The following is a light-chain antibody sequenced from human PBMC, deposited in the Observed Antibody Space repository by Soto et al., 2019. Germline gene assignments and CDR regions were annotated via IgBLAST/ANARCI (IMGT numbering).Light chain of an antibody. V-gene: IGKV3-20*01. CDR1: QSVSSSY. J-gene: IGKJ1*01. Sequence: EIVLTQSPCTLSLSPGERATLSCRASQSVSSSYLAWYQQKPGQAPRLLIYGASSRATGIPDRCSGSGSGTDFTLTISRLEPEDFAVYYYQQYGSSRWTFGQGTKVEIK. CDR2: GAS. CDR3: QQYGSSRWT.